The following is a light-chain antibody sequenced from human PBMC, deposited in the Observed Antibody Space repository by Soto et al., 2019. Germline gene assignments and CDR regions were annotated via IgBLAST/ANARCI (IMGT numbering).Light chain of an antibody. V-gene: IGKV2-28*01. J-gene: IGKJ1*01. Sequence: EIVMTQSPLSLPVTPGEPASISCRSSQSLLHSNGYNYFDWYLQKPGQSPQLLIFLGSNRASGVPDRFSGSGSGTDFTLKISRVEAEDVGVYYCMQSLQTPRTFGQGTKVEIK. CDR2: LGS. CDR1: QSLLHSNGYNY. CDR3: MQSLQTPRT.